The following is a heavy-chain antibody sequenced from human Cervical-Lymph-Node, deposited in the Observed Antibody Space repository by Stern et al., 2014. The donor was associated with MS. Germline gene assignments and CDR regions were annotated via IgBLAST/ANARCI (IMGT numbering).Heavy chain of an antibody. V-gene: IGHV1-69*01. J-gene: IGHJ2*01. CDR3: ARESSSWAPPDQGDWYFDL. Sequence: VQLVESGAEVKKPGSSVKVSCKASGGTFSSSAISWGRQAPGQGLEWLGGTIPIFGTANYATKVQGRVTIPADESPGTAYNQPRSLRSEDTAVYYCARESSSWAPPDQGDWYFDLWGRGTLVTVSS. CDR2: TIPIFGTA. CDR1: GGTFSSSA. D-gene: IGHD2-2*01.